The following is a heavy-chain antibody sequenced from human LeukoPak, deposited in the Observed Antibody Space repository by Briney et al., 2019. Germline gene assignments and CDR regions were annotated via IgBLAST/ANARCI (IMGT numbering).Heavy chain of an antibody. V-gene: IGHV3-48*02. CDR1: GFSFGSYG. J-gene: IGHJ1*01. CDR3: ARKLAL. Sequence: GGSLRLSCAASGFSFGSYGMNWVRQALGQGLEWVSYIDPTGRSVYYADSVKGRFTVSRDNANHSVFLQMNSLRHVDTAVYFCARKLALWGQGTMVTVSP. CDR2: IDPTGRSV.